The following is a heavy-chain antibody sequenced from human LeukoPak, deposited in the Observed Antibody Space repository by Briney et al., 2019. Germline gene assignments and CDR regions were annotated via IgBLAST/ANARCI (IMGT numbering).Heavy chain of an antibody. CDR1: GYTLTELS. D-gene: IGHD6-19*01. Sequence: ASVKVSCKVSGYTLTELSMHWVRQAPGKGLEWMGGFDPEDGKTIYAQKFQGRVTMTEDTSTDTAYMDLSSLRSEDTAVYYCTTTPITVTDTGDFDPWGQGTLVTVSS. J-gene: IGHJ5*02. V-gene: IGHV1-24*01. CDR2: FDPEDGKT. CDR3: TTTPITVTDTGDFDP.